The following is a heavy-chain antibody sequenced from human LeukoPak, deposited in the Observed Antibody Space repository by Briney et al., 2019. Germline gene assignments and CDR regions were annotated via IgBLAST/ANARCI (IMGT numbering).Heavy chain of an antibody. J-gene: IGHJ5*02. Sequence: TPETLSLTCAVYGGSFSGFYWSWIRQPPGNGLEWIGETSHRGTTSYNPSLKSRVTISVDTSKNQFSLKLSSVTAADTAVYYCARRGRYQLLQSWFDPWGQGTLDTVSS. D-gene: IGHD2-2*01. V-gene: IGHV4-34*01. CDR1: GGSFSGFY. CDR2: TSHRGTT. CDR3: ARRGRYQLLQSWFDP.